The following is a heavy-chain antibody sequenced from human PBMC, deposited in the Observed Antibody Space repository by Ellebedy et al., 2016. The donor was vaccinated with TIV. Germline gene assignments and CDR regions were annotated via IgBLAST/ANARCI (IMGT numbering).Heavy chain of an antibody. CDR2: LWSDGSNK. CDR1: GFTFSSYV. V-gene: IGHV3-33*01. CDR3: ARHDYGSGSYYSPEFDY. J-gene: IGHJ4*02. D-gene: IGHD3-10*01. Sequence: GGSLRLXXAASGFTFSSYVVHWVRQAPGKGLEWVAVLWSDGSNKAYADSVKGRFTISRDTSKNTLYLQMNSLRAEDTAVYYCARHDYGSGSYYSPEFDYWGQGTLVTVSS.